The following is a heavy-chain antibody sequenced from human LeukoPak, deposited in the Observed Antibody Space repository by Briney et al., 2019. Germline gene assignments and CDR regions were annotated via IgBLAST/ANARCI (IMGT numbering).Heavy chain of an antibody. J-gene: IGHJ3*02. V-gene: IGHV3-7*03. D-gene: IGHD1-14*01. CDR2: IKQDGSEK. CDR3: ASGIDAFHI. Sequence: GGSLRLSCVASGFTFSNYWMSWVRQAPGKGLEWVANIKQDGSEKYYVDSVKGRFTISRDNAKNSLYLQMNSLRAEDTAVYYCASGIDAFHIWGQGTMVTVSS. CDR1: GFTFSNYW.